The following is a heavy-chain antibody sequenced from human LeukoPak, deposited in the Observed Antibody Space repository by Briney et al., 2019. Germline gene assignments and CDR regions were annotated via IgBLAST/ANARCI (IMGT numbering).Heavy chain of an antibody. J-gene: IGHJ3*02. CDR1: GGSFSGYY. CDR2: INHSGST. Sequence: SETLSLTCAVYGGSFSGYYWSWIRQPPGKGPEWIGEINHSGSTNYNPSLKSRVTISVDTSKNQFSLKLSSVTAADTAVYDCARGLDYYDSSGYYGSVAFDIWGQGTMVTVSS. D-gene: IGHD3-22*01. V-gene: IGHV4-34*01. CDR3: ARGLDYYDSSGYYGSVAFDI.